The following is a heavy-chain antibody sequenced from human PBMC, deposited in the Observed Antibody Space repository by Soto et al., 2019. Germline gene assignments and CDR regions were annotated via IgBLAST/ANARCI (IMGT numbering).Heavy chain of an antibody. V-gene: IGHV1-3*01. CDR3: ARHRVRGTGYYLGSWFDP. CDR2: INAGNGNT. CDR1: GYTFTSYA. D-gene: IGHD3-9*01. J-gene: IGHJ5*02. Sequence: ASVKVSCKASGYTFTSYAMHWVRQAPGQRLEWMGWINAGNGNTKYSQKFQGRVTITRDTSASTAYMELSSLRSEDTAVYYCARHRVRGTGYYLGSWFDPWGQGTLVTVSS.